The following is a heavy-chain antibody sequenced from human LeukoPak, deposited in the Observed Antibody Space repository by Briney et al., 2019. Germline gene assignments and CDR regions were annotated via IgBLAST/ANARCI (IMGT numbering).Heavy chain of an antibody. CDR2: IYYSGST. CDR1: GGSVSSGSFY. V-gene: IGHV4-61*01. J-gene: IGHJ4*02. Sequence: PSETLSLTCTVSGGSVSSGSFYWSWIRQPPGKTLEWIGYIYYSGSTDYTPSLKSRVTISLDTSKNQFSLKLTSVTAADTAVYYCARGSSSGAYYFDYWGQGALVTVSS. D-gene: IGHD3-22*01. CDR3: ARGSSSGAYYFDY.